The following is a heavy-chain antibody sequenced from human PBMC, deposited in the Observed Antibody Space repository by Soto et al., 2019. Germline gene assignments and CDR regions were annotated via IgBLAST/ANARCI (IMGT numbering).Heavy chain of an antibody. CDR3: ASTGRFAAIELWWFDP. J-gene: IGHJ5*02. Sequence: SETLSLTCTVSGGSFSSSSYFWAWIRQPPGKGLEWIGSISYSGSTYYNPSLKSRVTISVDTSNNQFSVKLNSVTAADTAVYYCASTGRFAAIELWWFDPWGRGTLVTVSS. CDR2: ISYSGST. D-gene: IGHD2-2*01. CDR1: GGSFSSSSYF. V-gene: IGHV4-39*01.